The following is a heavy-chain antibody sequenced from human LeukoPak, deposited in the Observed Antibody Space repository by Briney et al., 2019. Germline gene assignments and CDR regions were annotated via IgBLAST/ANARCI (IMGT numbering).Heavy chain of an antibody. Sequence: GGSLRLSCAASGFTFSSYGMHWVRQGPGKGLEWVAFIRSDGTNKYYADSVKGRFTISRDNSKNTMYLQMNSVRADDTAVYYCAKMGNSVASLSYYPFDYWGQGTLVTVSS. CDR3: AKMGNSVASLSYYPFDY. CDR2: IRSDGTNK. V-gene: IGHV3-30*02. J-gene: IGHJ4*02. D-gene: IGHD3-10*01. CDR1: GFTFSSYG.